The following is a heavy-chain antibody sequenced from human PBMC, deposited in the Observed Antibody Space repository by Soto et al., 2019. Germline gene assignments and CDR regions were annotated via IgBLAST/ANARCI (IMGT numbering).Heavy chain of an antibody. Sequence: LSLTCAVYGGSFSGYYWSWIRQPPGKGLEWIGEINHSGSTNYNPSLKSRVTISVDTSKNQFSLKLSSVTAADTAVYYCASGRGGKIKYYFDYWGQGTLVTVSS. CDR1: GGSFSGYY. CDR2: INHSGST. CDR3: ASGRGGKIKYYFDY. V-gene: IGHV4-34*01. J-gene: IGHJ4*02. D-gene: IGHD2-15*01.